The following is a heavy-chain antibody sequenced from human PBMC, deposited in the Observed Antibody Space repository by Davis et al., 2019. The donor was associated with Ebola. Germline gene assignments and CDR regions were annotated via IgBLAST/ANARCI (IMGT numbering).Heavy chain of an antibody. J-gene: IGHJ3*02. Sequence: ASVKVSCKASGYTFTGYYMHWVRQAPGQGLEWMGWINPNSGGTNYAQKFQGRVTMTRDTSISTAYMELSRLRSDDTAVYYCARPAEVAGDDAFDIWGQGTMVTVSS. CDR2: INPNSGGT. V-gene: IGHV1-2*02. CDR3: ARPAEVAGDDAFDI. D-gene: IGHD6-19*01. CDR1: GYTFTGYY.